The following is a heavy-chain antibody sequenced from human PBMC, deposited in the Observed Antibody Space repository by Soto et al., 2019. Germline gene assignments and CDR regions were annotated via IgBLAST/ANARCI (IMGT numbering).Heavy chain of an antibody. CDR2: ISSTGRTI. Sequence: GGSLRLSCGASGFTFSNYYMSWIGQAPGKGLEWVSYISSTGRTIYYADSVKGRFTVSRDNAQNSLSLKLNSLRVEDTAVYYCARSYSSGWEFDYWGQGTPVTVSS. D-gene: IGHD6-19*01. CDR3: ARSYSSGWEFDY. CDR1: GFTFSNYY. J-gene: IGHJ4*02. V-gene: IGHV3-11*01.